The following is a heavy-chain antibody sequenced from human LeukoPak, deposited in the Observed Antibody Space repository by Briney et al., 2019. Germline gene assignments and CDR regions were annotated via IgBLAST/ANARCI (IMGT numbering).Heavy chain of an antibody. CDR1: GGTFSSYA. V-gene: IGHV1-69*05. CDR2: IIPIFGTA. D-gene: IGHD4-23*01. Sequence: SVKVSCKASGGTFSSYAISWVRQAPGQGLEWMGGIIPIFGTANYAQKFQGRVTITTDESTSTAYMELSSLRSEDTAVYYCASGGSRGVRSGYYYYYMDVWGKGTTVTVSS. CDR3: ASGGSRGVRSGYYYYYMDV. J-gene: IGHJ6*03.